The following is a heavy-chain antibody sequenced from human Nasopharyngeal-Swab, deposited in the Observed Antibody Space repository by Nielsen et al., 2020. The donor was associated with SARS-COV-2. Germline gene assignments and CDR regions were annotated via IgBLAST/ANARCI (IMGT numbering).Heavy chain of an antibody. CDR1: GFTFSYHA. Sequence: GESLKISCAASGFTFSYHAIHWVRQAPGKGLEWVAVISYDETDQYYSGSVKGRFTISRDSSKKVVYLQMNSLRPEDTGLYYCAKEMFKYGSGVSSDGFDVWDQGTRVTVSS. J-gene: IGHJ3*01. V-gene: IGHV3-30*18. CDR3: AKEMFKYGSGVSSDGFDV. D-gene: IGHD3-10*01. CDR2: ISYDETDQ.